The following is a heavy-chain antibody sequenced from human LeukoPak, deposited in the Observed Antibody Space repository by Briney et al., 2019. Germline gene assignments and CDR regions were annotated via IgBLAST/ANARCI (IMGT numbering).Heavy chain of an antibody. CDR2: ISAYNGNT. V-gene: IGHV1-18*01. Sequence: ASVKVSCKASGYSFSNYGISWVRQAPGQGLEWMGWISAYNGNTNYAQKLQGRVTMTTDTSTSTAYMELRSLRSDDTAVYYCARDYRSGLTGFDYWGQGTLVTVSS. J-gene: IGHJ4*02. D-gene: IGHD3-9*01. CDR1: GYSFSNYG. CDR3: ARDYRSGLTGFDY.